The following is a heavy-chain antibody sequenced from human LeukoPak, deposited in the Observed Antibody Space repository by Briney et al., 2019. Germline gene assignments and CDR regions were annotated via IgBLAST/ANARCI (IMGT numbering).Heavy chain of an antibody. CDR3: ARLAAAGTEAWFDP. V-gene: IGHV4-39*07. CDR2: IYYSGST. Sequence: SETLSLTCTVSGGSISSSSYYWGWIRQPPGKGLEWIGSIYYSGSTYYNPSLKSRVTISVDTSKNQFSLKLSSVTAADTAVYYCARLAAAGTEAWFDPWGQGTLVTVSS. CDR1: GGSISSSSYY. D-gene: IGHD6-13*01. J-gene: IGHJ5*02.